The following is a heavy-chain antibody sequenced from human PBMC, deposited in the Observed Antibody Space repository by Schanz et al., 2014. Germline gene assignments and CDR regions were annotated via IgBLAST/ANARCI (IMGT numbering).Heavy chain of an antibody. CDR3: ARGRTFDY. CDR1: GGTFSSDT. J-gene: IGHJ4*02. V-gene: IGHV1-69*02. CDR2: IVPIAGIT. Sequence: QVHLVQSGAEVKKPGSSVKVSCKASGGTFSSDTFSWVRQAPGQGLEWMGRIVPIAGITNYAQRFQGRVTITRDTSASTAYMELSSLRSEDTAVYYCARGRTFDYWGQGTLVTVSS.